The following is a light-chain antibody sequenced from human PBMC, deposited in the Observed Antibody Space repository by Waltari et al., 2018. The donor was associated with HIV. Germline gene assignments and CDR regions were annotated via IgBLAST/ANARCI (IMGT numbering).Light chain of an antibody. CDR1: SLPHKV. V-gene: IGLV3-25*03. CDR2: KDI. Sequence: SYGMTQATSVSVSPGQTAKITCSRVSLPHKVSPWYRQRPGQAPILLIYKDIERPSGIPDRISGSRSGTTVTLTINGVQAEDEADYYCQSTDDDGIWVFGGGTKLTVL. J-gene: IGLJ3*02. CDR3: QSTDDDGIWV.